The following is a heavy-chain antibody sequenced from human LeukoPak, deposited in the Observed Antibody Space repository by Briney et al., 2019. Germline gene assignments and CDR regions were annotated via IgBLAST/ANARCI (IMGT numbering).Heavy chain of an antibody. J-gene: IGHJ4*02. Sequence: EASVKVSCKASGYTFTGYYMHWVRQAPGQGLEWMGWINPNSGGTNYAQKFQGRVTMTRDTSISTAYMELSSLRSEDAAVYYCARGSRFLEWLLRLWGQGTLVTVSS. CDR2: INPNSGGT. V-gene: IGHV1-2*02. D-gene: IGHD3-3*01. CDR1: GYTFTGYY. CDR3: ARGSRFLEWLLRL.